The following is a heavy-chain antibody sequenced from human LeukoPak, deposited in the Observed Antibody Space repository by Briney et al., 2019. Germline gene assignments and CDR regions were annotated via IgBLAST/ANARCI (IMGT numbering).Heavy chain of an antibody. Sequence: GASVKVSCKASGYIFTAYHMHWVRQAPGQGLEYMGWINPNSGDNSCAQKFQGRVSMTRDTSITTLYMELTSLRSDDTAVYFCARGGGIQSCGGKTCFRGFVYWGQGTLVTVSS. CDR3: ARGGGIQSCGGKTCFRGFVY. J-gene: IGHJ4*02. V-gene: IGHV1-2*02. CDR2: INPNSGDN. CDR1: GYIFTAYH. D-gene: IGHD2-21*01.